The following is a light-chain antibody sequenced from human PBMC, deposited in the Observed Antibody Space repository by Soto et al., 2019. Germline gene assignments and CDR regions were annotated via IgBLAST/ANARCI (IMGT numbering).Light chain of an antibody. J-gene: IGKJ1*01. CDR3: MQPLQSWT. V-gene: IGKV2-28*01. CDR2: LGS. Sequence: PLPMPVTRGEPASISCRSSQSLLHSNGYNYLDWYLQKPGQSPQLLIYLGSNRASGVPDRFSGSGSGTDFTLKISRVEAEDVGLYYCMQPLQSWTFGQGTKVDIK. CDR1: QSLLHSNGYNY.